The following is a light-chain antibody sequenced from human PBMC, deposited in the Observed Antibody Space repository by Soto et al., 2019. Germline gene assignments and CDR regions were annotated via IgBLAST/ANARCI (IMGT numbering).Light chain of an antibody. J-gene: IGKJ5*01. CDR2: GES. CDR1: ESVSTT. Sequence: ERVITESPAALSVSTGEKATLSCRASESVSTTVAWYHQKPGQAPRLLIYGESSRATGIPDRFSGSGSGTDFTLTISRLENEDFAVYYCQEYGSSSITFGKGTRRENK. CDR3: QEYGSSSIT. V-gene: IGKV3-20*01.